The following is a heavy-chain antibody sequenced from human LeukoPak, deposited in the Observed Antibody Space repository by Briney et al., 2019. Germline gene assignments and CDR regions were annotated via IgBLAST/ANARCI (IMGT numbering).Heavy chain of an antibody. V-gene: IGHV1-2*02. CDR3: ARDINDFWSGYLPYYCYYGMDV. CDR2: INPNSGGT. CDR1: GYTFTSYG. D-gene: IGHD3-3*01. J-gene: IGHJ6*02. Sequence: GASVKVSCKASGYTFTSYGISWVRQAPGQGLEWMGWINPNSGGTNYAQKFQGRVTMTRDTSISTAYMELSRLRSDDTAVYYCARDINDFWSGYLPYYCYYGMDVWGQGTTVTVSS.